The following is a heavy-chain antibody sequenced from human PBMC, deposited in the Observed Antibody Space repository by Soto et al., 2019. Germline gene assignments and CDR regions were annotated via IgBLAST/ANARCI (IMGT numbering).Heavy chain of an antibody. D-gene: IGHD2-15*01. V-gene: IGHV1-69*12. CDR1: GGAFSDYA. Sequence: VQLVQSGAEVKKPGSSVKVSCKASGGAFSDYAFSWVRQAPGQGLEWLGGIMPIFRAPDYAQKFQGRVTITAEEFTRTAYMEMNSLRSEDTAVYYCASWLKGPDIGNYYYGMDVWGQGTTVTVS. CDR3: ASWLKGPDIGNYYYGMDV. CDR2: IMPIFRAP. J-gene: IGHJ6*02.